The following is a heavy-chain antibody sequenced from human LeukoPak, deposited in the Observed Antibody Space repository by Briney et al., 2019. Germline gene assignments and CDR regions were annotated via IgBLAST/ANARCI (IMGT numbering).Heavy chain of an antibody. Sequence: ASVKVSCKASGYTFTYYVISWVRQAPGQGLEWMGWINAYNGNTNDAQKFQGRVTMTTDTSTSTAYMELRSLRSDDTAVYYCARGEKPYDYWGQGTLVSVSS. CDR3: ARGEKPYDY. V-gene: IGHV1-18*01. CDR2: INAYNGNT. D-gene: IGHD1-26*01. J-gene: IGHJ4*02. CDR1: GYTFTYYV.